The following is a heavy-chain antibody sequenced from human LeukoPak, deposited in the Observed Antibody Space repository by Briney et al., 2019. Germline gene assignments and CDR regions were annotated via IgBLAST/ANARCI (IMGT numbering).Heavy chain of an antibody. CDR2: ISTNKGNT. CDR3: VRDIQWRFDP. CDR1: GYMFTSYG. D-gene: IGHD2-8*01. Sequence: ASVNVSCKASGYMFTSYGISWVRQAPGQGLEWMGWISTNKGNTNYAQRLQGRVTMTTDTSTNTAYMELRSLRSDDTAIYYCVRDIQWRFDPWGQGTLVTVTS. V-gene: IGHV1-18*01. J-gene: IGHJ5*02.